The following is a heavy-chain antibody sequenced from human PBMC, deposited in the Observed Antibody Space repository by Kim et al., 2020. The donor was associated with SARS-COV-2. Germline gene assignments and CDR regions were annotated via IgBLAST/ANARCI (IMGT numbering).Heavy chain of an antibody. V-gene: IGHV3-48*03. CDR1: GFSFSSYE. J-gene: IGHJ6*01. CDR2: ISSSGSTI. D-gene: IGHD3-3*01. CDR3: ARAWSGHYYGMDV. Sequence: GGSLRLSCAASGFSFSSYEMNWVRQAPGKGLEWVSKISSSGSTIYYADSVKGRFTISRDNAKNSLYLQTNSLRAEDTAVYYCARAWSGHYYGMDVWGQGTTVTVSS.